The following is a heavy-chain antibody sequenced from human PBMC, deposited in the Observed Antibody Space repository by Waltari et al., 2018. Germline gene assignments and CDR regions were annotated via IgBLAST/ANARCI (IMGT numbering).Heavy chain of an antibody. CDR1: AVPFSRHW. CDR3: SSATCC. Sequence: VQLVESGGGLVQPGGSLRLPCTSSAVPFSRHWMSWVRQAPGKGLEGGATINEDGSDKFYVESVRGRFAISRDNAKNSLSLQMNSLRAEDTAVYYCSSATCCWGQGTLVTVSA. J-gene: IGHJ4*02. V-gene: IGHV3-7*01. CDR2: INEDGSDK.